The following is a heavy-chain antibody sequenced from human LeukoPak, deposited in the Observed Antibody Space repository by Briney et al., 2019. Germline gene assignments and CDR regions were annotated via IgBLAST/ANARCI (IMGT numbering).Heavy chain of an antibody. CDR2: ISSSSSYI. CDR3: ARVSIAAAPYYMDV. CDR1: GFTFGDYA. Sequence: PGRSLRLSCTASGFTFGDYAMSWFRQAPGKGLEWVSSISSSSSYIYYADSVKGRFTISRDNAKNSLYLQMNSLRAEDTAVYYCARVSIAAAPYYMDVWGKGTTVTVSS. V-gene: IGHV3-21*01. D-gene: IGHD6-13*01. J-gene: IGHJ6*03.